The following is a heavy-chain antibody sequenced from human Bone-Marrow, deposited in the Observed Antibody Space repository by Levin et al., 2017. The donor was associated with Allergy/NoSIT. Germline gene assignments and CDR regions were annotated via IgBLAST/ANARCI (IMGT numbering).Heavy chain of an antibody. D-gene: IGHD3-16*01. J-gene: IGHJ4*02. CDR3: AKDPGRTTRRWGFFDS. Sequence: KGLEWVAVISYDGSEKKYVDSVKGRYTISRDSSNNTVYLQMNNVRLEDTAVYYCAKDPGRTTRRWGFFDSWGQGTLVTVSS. CDR2: ISYDGSEK. V-gene: IGHV3-30*18.